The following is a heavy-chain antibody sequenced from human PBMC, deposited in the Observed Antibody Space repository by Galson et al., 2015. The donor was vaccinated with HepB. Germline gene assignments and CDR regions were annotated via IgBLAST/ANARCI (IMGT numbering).Heavy chain of an antibody. CDR3: TTDRGSGWYAR. J-gene: IGHJ4*02. D-gene: IGHD6-19*01. CDR1: GFTFSDAW. CDR2: IKVRVDGGTT. Sequence: SLRLSCAASGFTFSDAWMSWVRPAPGKGLDWIGFIKVRVDGGTTDYAAPVTDRFTISRDDSQNMLYLQMDSLKTEDTAVYYCTTDRGSGWYARWGQGIAVTVSS. V-gene: IGHV3-15*01.